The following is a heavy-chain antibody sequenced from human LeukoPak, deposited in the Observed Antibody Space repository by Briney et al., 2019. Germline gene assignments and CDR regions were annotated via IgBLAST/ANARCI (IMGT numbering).Heavy chain of an antibody. J-gene: IGHJ4*02. CDR3: AKGAYLRYFEWLWAN. Sequence: LSLTCTVSGGSIRSYYWSWIRQAPGKGLEWVSYISGRNYITYADSVKGRFTISRDNSKNTLYLQMSSLRPEDTAVYYCAKGAYLRYFEWLWANWGQGTLVTVSS. V-gene: IGHV3-11*06. CDR2: ISGRNYI. CDR1: GGSIRSYY. D-gene: IGHD3-9*01.